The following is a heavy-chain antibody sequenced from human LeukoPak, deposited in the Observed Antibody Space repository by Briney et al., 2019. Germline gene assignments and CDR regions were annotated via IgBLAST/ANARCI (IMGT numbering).Heavy chain of an antibody. CDR3: AGTGSYYKPLNY. CDR2: ISSNSNTI. Sequence: PGGSLRLSCAASGFTFSSYEMNWVRQAPGKGLEWVSYISSNSNTIYYADSVKGRFTISRDNAKNSLYLQMNSLRAEDTAVYYCAGTGSYYKPLNYWGQGTLVTVSS. D-gene: IGHD3-10*01. CDR1: GFTFSSYE. J-gene: IGHJ4*02. V-gene: IGHV3-48*03.